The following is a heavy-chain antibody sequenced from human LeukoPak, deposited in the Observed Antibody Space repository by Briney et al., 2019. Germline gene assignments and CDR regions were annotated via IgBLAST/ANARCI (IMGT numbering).Heavy chain of an antibody. CDR2: VYSDGKT. CDR1: GFTVTYSY. CDR3: TRGRLSFDH. Sequence: GGSLRLSCAAPGFTVTYSYMNWVRRAPGKGLEWVSVVYSDGKTYYADSVKGRFTISRDNSKNTVYLQMNSLRDEDTAVYYCTRGRLSFDHWGQGTLVTVSS. D-gene: IGHD6-25*01. J-gene: IGHJ4*02. V-gene: IGHV3-53*01.